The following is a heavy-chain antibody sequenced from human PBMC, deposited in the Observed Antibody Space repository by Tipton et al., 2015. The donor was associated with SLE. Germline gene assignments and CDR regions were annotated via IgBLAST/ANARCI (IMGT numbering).Heavy chain of an antibody. J-gene: IGHJ4*02. CDR2: ISAQGSST. Sequence: SLRLSCAASGFPFTNVWMHWVRQAPGKGLVWVSEISAQGSSTTYADSVEGRFGIYRDNAKSTLFLEMNSLTVDDTGVYYCASLSAPSDYWGQGTLVIVSS. CDR1: GFPFTNVW. CDR3: ASLSAPSDY. V-gene: IGHV3-74*03.